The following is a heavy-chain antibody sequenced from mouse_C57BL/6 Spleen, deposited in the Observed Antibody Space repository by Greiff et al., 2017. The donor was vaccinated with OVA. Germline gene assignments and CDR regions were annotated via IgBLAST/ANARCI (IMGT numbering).Heavy chain of an antibody. CDR3: ARANYLYFDY. V-gene: IGHV1-61*01. J-gene: IGHJ2*01. D-gene: IGHD5-5*01. CDR1: GYTFTSYW. CDR2: IYPSDSET. Sequence: VQLQQPGAELVRPGSSVKLSCKASGYTFTSYWMDRVKQRPGQGLEWIGNIYPSDSETHYNQKFKDKATLTVDKSSSAAYMQLSSLTSEDAAVYYCARANYLYFDYWGQGTTLTVSS.